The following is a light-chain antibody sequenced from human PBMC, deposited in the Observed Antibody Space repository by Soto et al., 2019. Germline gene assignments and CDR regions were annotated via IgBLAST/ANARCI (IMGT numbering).Light chain of an antibody. Sequence: PGERATLSCRASQSVTSSFLAWYQQKPGQGPRLLIYGASTRATGIPARFSGSGSETDFTLTVSSLRSEDSAVYYCQQYNYWPITFGQGTRLEIK. CDR1: QSVTSS. CDR2: GAS. V-gene: IGKV3-15*01. J-gene: IGKJ5*01. CDR3: QQYNYWPIT.